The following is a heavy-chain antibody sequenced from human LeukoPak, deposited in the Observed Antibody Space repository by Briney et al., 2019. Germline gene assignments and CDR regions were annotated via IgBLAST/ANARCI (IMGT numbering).Heavy chain of an antibody. Sequence: GGSLRLSCAASGFTFSSYAMSWVRQAPGKGLEWVSSISISGYTTYYADSVKGRFTISRDNSKNTLYLQMNSLRAEDTAVYYCAKDLILWFGELGAFDIWGQGTMVTVSS. CDR3: AKDLILWFGELGAFDI. J-gene: IGHJ3*02. CDR2: ISISGYTT. CDR1: GFTFSSYA. D-gene: IGHD3-10*01. V-gene: IGHV3-23*01.